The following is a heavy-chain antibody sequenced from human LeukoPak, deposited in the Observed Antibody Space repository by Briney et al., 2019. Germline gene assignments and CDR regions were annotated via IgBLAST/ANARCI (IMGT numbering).Heavy chain of an antibody. CDR3: AREGIAAAGFDY. J-gene: IGHJ4*02. V-gene: IGHV1-69*10. CDR2: IIPIFGIA. Sequence: VASVNVSCKASGGTFSSYASSWVRQAPGQGLEWIGGIIPIFGIANYAQKLQGRVTMTTDTSTSTAYLELTTMTSADTAVYYCAREGIAAAGFDYWGQGTLVTVSS. D-gene: IGHD6-25*01. CDR1: GGTFSSYA.